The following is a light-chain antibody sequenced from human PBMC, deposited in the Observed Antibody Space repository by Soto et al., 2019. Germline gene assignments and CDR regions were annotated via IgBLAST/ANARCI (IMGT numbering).Light chain of an antibody. J-gene: IGLJ2*01. CDR3: SSYISSSTLVV. V-gene: IGLV2-14*01. Sequence: QSALTQPASVSGSPGQSITISCTGTSSDVGGYNYVSWYQQHPDKAPKLMIYEVSNRPSGVSHRFSGSKSGNTASLTISGRQAEDEADYYCSSYISSSTLVVFGGGTKLTVL. CDR1: SSDVGGYNY. CDR2: EVS.